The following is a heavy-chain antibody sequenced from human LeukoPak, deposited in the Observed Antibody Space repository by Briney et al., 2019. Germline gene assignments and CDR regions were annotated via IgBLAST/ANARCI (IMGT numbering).Heavy chain of an antibody. CDR3: ARLAAVPG. CDR2: IHPNSGGT. V-gene: IGHV1-2*02. Sequence: ASVKVSCKASGYTFTGYYLHWVRQAPGQGLEWMWGIHPNSGGTNYAQKFQGRVTMTRDTSISTAYMELSSLRSDDTAVYYCARLAAVPGWGQGTLVTVSS. CDR1: GYTFTGYY. D-gene: IGHD6-19*01. J-gene: IGHJ1*01.